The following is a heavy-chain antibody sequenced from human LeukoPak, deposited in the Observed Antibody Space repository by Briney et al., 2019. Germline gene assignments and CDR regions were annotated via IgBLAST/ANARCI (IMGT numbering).Heavy chain of an antibody. D-gene: IGHD6-19*01. Sequence: GGSLRLSCAASGFTVSNNYMSWVRQAPGKGLEWASVIYSGGGTYYADSVKGRFTISRDNSKNTLYLQVNSLRAEDTAVYYCAGSIAVARFFDYWGQGTLVTVSS. CDR3: AGSIAVARFFDY. CDR2: IYSGGGT. J-gene: IGHJ4*02. CDR1: GFTVSNNY. V-gene: IGHV3-66*01.